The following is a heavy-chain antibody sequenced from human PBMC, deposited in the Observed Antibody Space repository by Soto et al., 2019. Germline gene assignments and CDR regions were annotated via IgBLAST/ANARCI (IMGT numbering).Heavy chain of an antibody. CDR3: AKDKITGRFDY. Sequence: SETLSLTCAVYGGSFSGYSWTWIRQPPGTGLEWIGEINHSGSTNYNPSLKSRVTISVDTSKSQFSLKLTSVTAADTAVYYCAKDKITGRFDYWGQGTLVTVSS. CDR1: GGSFSGYS. V-gene: IGHV4-34*01. D-gene: IGHD3-10*01. J-gene: IGHJ4*02. CDR2: INHSGST.